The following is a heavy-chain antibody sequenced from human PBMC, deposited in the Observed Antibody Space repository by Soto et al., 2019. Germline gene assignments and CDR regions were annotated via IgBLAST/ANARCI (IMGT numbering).Heavy chain of an antibody. D-gene: IGHD4-17*01. CDR3: ARVAGNYGGYGDYGYNWFDP. CDR2: IKQDGSEK. V-gene: IGHV3-7*01. J-gene: IGHJ5*02. CDR1: GFTFSSYW. Sequence: EVQLVESGGGVVQPGGSLRLSCAASGFTFSSYWMSWVRQAPGKGLEWVANIKQDGSEKYYVDSVKGRFTISRDNAKNSLYLQMNSLRAEDTAVYYCARVAGNYGGYGDYGYNWFDPWGQGTLVTVSS.